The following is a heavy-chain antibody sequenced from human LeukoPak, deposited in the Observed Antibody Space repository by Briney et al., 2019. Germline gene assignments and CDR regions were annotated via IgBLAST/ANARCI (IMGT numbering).Heavy chain of an antibody. J-gene: IGHJ3*02. CDR3: ARGRRPRTIVATLLGAFDI. CDR2: INHSGST. D-gene: IGHD5-12*01. V-gene: IGHV4-34*01. CDR1: GGSFSGYY. Sequence: SETLSLTCAVYGGSFSGYYWSWIRQPPGKGLEWIGEINHSGSTNYNPSLKSRVTISVDTSKNQFSLKLSSVTAADTAVYYCARGRRPRTIVATLLGAFDIWGQGTMVTVSS.